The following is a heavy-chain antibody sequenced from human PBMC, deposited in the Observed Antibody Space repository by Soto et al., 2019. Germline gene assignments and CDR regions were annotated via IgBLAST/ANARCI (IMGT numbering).Heavy chain of an antibody. CDR1: GGSISSYY. CDR2: IYTSGST. Sequence: SETLSLTCTVSGGSISSYYWSWIRQPAGKGLEWIGRIYTSGSTNYNPSLKSRVTMSVDTSKNQFSLKLSSVTAADTAVYYCARDTAWAAAGYYYYYGMDVWGQGTTVTVSS. V-gene: IGHV4-4*07. J-gene: IGHJ6*02. D-gene: IGHD6-13*01. CDR3: ARDTAWAAAGYYYYYGMDV.